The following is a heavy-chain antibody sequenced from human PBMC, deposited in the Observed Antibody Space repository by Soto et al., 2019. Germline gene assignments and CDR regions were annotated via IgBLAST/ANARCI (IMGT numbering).Heavy chain of an antibody. J-gene: IGHJ4*02. Sequence: QVQLVESGGGVVQPGRSLRLSCAASGFTFSSYGMHWVRQAPGKGLEWVAVIWYDGSNKYYADSVKGRFTISRDNSKNTLYLLMNSLRAEDTAVYYCAREESYYDSSGYYLDYWGQGTLVTVSS. CDR1: GFTFSSYG. D-gene: IGHD3-22*01. CDR2: IWYDGSNK. V-gene: IGHV3-33*01. CDR3: AREESYYDSSGYYLDY.